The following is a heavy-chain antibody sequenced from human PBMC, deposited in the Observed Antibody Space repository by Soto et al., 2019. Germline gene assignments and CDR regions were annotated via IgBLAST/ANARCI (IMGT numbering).Heavy chain of an antibody. CDR3: ARVVSGYDFDYYYGMDV. D-gene: IGHD5-12*01. CDR2: IYYSGST. Sequence: QVQLQESGPGLVKPSQTLSLTCTVSGGSISSGGYYWSWIRQHPGKGLEWIGYIYYSGSTYYNPXLKSRVTISVXXSXNXXSLKLSSVTAADTAVYYCARVVSGYDFDYYYGMDVWGQGTTVTVSS. V-gene: IGHV4-31*03. CDR1: GGSISSGGYY. J-gene: IGHJ6*02.